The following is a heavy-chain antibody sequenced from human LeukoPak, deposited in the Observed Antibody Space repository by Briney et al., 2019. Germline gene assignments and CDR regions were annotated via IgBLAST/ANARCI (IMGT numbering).Heavy chain of an antibody. CDR2: IRYDGSNK. CDR1: GFSFSTYG. CDR3: AKAYCSGGSCYGSYFDY. J-gene: IGHJ4*02. V-gene: IGHV3-30*02. D-gene: IGHD2-15*01. Sequence: PGGSLRLSCAASGFSFSTYGMHWVRQAPGKGLEWEAFIRYDGSNKYYADSVKDRFTISRDNSKNTLYLQMDSLRAEDTAVYYCAKAYCSGGSCYGSYFDYWGQGTLVTASS.